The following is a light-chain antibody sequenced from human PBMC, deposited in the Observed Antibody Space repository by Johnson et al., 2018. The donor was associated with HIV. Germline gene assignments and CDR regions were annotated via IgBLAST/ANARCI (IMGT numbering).Light chain of an antibody. CDR1: SSNIGNNY. J-gene: IGLJ1*01. V-gene: IGLV1-51*02. CDR3: GTWDSSLGAHYV. Sequence: QSMLTQSPSVSAAPGQKVTISCSGSSSNIGNNYVSWYQQLPGTAPKLLIYEKNKRPSGIPDRFSASKSGTSATLDITGLQPGDEADYYCGTWDSSLGAHYVFGTGTKVTVL. CDR2: EKN.